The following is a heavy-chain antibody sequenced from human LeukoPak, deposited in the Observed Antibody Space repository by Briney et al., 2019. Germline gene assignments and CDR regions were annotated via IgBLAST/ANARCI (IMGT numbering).Heavy chain of an antibody. J-gene: IGHJ2*01. Sequence: SETLSLTCTVSGGSINSSSYYWGWIRQPPGKGLEWIGSIYYSGSPYYNPSLKSRVTISVDTSKKQFSLRLSSVTAADAAVYYCARVYYSRSYDYWYFDLWGRGTLVTVSS. CDR2: IYYSGSP. V-gene: IGHV4-39*07. D-gene: IGHD6-13*01. CDR1: GGSINSSSYY. CDR3: ARVYYSRSYDYWYFDL.